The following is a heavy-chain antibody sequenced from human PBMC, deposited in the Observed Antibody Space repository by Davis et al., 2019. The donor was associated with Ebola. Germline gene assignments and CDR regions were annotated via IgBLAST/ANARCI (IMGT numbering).Heavy chain of an antibody. CDR3: ARAGSNNHYYHSSVDWFDP. Sequence: PGGSLRLSCTVSGGSISSYYWSWIRQPAGKGLEWIGRIYTSGSTNYNPSLKSRVTMSVDTSKNQFSLKLSSVTAADTAVYYCARAGSNNHYYHSSVDWFDPWGQGTLVTVSS. D-gene: IGHD3-22*01. CDR2: IYTSGST. J-gene: IGHJ5*02. V-gene: IGHV4-4*07. CDR1: GGSISSYY.